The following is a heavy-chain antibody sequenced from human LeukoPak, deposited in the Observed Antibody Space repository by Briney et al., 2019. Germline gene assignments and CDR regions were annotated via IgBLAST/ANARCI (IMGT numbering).Heavy chain of an antibody. D-gene: IGHD5-18*01. J-gene: IGHJ4*02. Sequence: GGSLRLSCAASGFTLSIYTMNWVRQAPGKGLEWVSCMSTSGSISYADSVKGRFTISRDNAKNSLYLQMNSLRDEDTAVYYCARMIDYNYGYAFDYWGQGTLVTVSS. V-gene: IGHV3-48*02. CDR3: ARMIDYNYGYAFDY. CDR1: GFTLSIYT. CDR2: MSTSGSI.